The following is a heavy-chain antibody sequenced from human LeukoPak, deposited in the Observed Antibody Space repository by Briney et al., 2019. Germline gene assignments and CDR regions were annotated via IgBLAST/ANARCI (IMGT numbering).Heavy chain of an antibody. J-gene: IGHJ6*03. D-gene: IGHD3-3*01. CDR1: GYTFTSYA. V-gene: IGHV7-4-1*02. CDR2: INTNTGNP. CDR3: ARDGPSTYYDFWSGYLRGAYYYYYYMDV. Sequence: ASAKVSCKTSGYTFTSYAMNWVRQAPRQELEWMGWINTNTGNPTYAQGFTGRFVFSLDTSVSTAYLQISSLKAEDTAVYYCARDGPSTYYDFWSGYLRGAYYYYYYMDVWGKGTTVTVSS.